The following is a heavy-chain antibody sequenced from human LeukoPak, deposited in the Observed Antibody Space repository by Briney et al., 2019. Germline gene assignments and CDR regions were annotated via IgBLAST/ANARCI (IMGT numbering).Heavy chain of an antibody. J-gene: IGHJ5*02. D-gene: IGHD6-19*01. CDR3: ATAPQGGSGWYGPHPFDP. V-gene: IGHV3-66*01. CDR2: IYIGGST. Sequence: GGSLRVSCAASGFTVSSNYMSWVRQAPGKGLEWVSVIYIGGSTYYADSVKGRFTISRDNSKNTVYLQMNSLRAEDTAVYYCATAPQGGSGWYGPHPFDPWGQGTLVTVSS. CDR1: GFTVSSNY.